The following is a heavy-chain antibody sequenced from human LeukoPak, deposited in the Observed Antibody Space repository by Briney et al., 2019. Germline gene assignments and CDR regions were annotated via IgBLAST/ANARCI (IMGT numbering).Heavy chain of an antibody. V-gene: IGHV3-66*02. CDR3: ARGEYYYYYYMDV. J-gene: IGHJ6*03. CDR2: IYSSGST. D-gene: IGHD3-10*01. Sequence: GGSLRLSCAASGFTVSSSYMSWVRQAPGKGLEWVSVIYSSGSTYYADSVKGLFPISRDNSKNPLYLQMNSLRAEDTAVYYCARGEYYYYYYMDVWGKGTTVTVSS. CDR1: GFTVSSSY.